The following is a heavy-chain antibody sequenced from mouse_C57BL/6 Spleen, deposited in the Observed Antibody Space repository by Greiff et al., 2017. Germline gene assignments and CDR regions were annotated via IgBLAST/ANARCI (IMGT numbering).Heavy chain of an antibody. J-gene: IGHJ4*01. CDR1: GFPFTDYN. CDR2: INTNNGGT. D-gene: IGHD1-1*01. CDR3: ALEFYYGSRYAMDD. V-gene: IGHV1-18*01. Sequence: VQLQQSGPELVKPGASVKISCKASGFPFTDYNMDWVKQSHGKSLEWIGDINTNNGGTIYHQTFKGKATLTVDKSSSAAYMELRSLTSEDTAVYYWALEFYYGSRYAMDDWGQGTSVTFAS.